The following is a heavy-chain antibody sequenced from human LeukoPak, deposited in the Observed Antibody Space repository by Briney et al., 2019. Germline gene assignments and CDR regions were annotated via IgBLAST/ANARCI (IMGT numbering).Heavy chain of an antibody. CDR3: ARDRNYGDNQSYYFDY. Sequence: GGSLRLSCAASGLTVSSNYMTWVRQAPGKGLEWGSVIYRDGSTYYADSVKGRFTISRDDSKNTVYLQMSSLRADDTAVYYCARDRNYGDNQSYYFDYWGQGTLVTVSS. J-gene: IGHJ4*02. CDR2: IYRDGST. CDR1: GLTVSSNY. D-gene: IGHD4-17*01. V-gene: IGHV3-53*01.